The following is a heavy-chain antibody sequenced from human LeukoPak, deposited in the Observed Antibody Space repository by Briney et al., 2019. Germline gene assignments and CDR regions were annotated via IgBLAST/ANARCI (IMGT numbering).Heavy chain of an antibody. D-gene: IGHD3-22*01. J-gene: IGHJ6*02. CDR2: LSAYNGNT. V-gene: IGHV1-18*01. CDR1: GYTFTSYG. Sequence: ASVKVSCKASGYTFTSYGISWVRQAPGQGLEWMGWLSAYNGNTNYAQKLQGRVTMTTDTSTSTAYMELRSLRSDDTAVYYCALSYYYDSSGYYYYYGMDVWGQGTTVTVSS. CDR3: ALSYYYDSSGYYYYYGMDV.